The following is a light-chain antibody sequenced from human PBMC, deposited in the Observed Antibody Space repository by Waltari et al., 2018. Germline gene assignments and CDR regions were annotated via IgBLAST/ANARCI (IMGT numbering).Light chain of an antibody. CDR1: QSISYS. CDR3: QQYNSYSPTWT. CDR2: KAS. V-gene: IGKV1-5*03. J-gene: IGKJ1*01. Sequence: DIQMTPSPSTLSAFVGDRVSITCRASQSISYSLAWYQQKPGKAPKLLIYKASTLESGVPSRFSGSGSGTEFTLTISSLQPDDFATYYCQQYNSYSPTWTFGQGTKVEIK.